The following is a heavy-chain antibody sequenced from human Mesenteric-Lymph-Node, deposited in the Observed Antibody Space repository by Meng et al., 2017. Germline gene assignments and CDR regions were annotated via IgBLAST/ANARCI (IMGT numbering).Heavy chain of an antibody. CDR1: GGSISVYY. CDR2: IYPSGST. D-gene: IGHD3-9*01. V-gene: IGHV4-4*07. J-gene: IGHJ3*01. Sequence: SETLSLTCTVSGGSISVYYWSWIRQPAGKGLEWIGRIYPSGSTNYNPSLKSRVTMSLDTSKNQLSLKLRSVTAADTAVYYCAREIVSYNVLTDDYKAEAFDLWGQGTMVTVSS. CDR3: AREIVSYNVLTDDYKAEAFDL.